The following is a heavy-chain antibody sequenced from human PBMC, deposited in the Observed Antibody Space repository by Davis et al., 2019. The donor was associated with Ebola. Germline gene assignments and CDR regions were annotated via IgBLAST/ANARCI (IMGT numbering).Heavy chain of an antibody. D-gene: IGHD3-10*01. CDR1: GFTFSSYW. J-gene: IGHJ6*02. V-gene: IGHV3-7*01. CDR3: ARDSRYYYGSGSSDIDYYYYYGMDV. CDR2: IKQDGSEK. Sequence: GESLKISCAASGFTFSSYWMSWVRQAPGKGLEWVANIKQDGSEKYYVDSVKGRFTISRDNAKNSLYLQMNSLRAEDTAVYYCARDSRYYYGSGSSDIDYYYYYGMDVWGQGTTVTVSS.